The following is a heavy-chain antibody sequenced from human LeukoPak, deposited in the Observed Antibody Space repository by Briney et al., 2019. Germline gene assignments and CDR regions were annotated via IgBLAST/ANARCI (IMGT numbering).Heavy chain of an antibody. J-gene: IGHJ4*02. V-gene: IGHV1-18*04. D-gene: IGHD4-23*01. CDR1: GYTFTGYY. CDR3: ARDLIVAYGGNSGGY. Sequence: ASVKVSCKASGYTFTGYYMHWVRQAPGQGLEWMGWISAYNGNTNYAQKLRGRVTMATDTSTSTAYMELRSLRSDDTAVYYCARDLIVAYGGNSGGYWGQGTLVTVSS. CDR2: ISAYNGNT.